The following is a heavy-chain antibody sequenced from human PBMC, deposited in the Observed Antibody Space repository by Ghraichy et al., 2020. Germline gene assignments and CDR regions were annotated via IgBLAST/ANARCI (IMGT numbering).Heavy chain of an antibody. D-gene: IGHD3-16*01. CDR3: ARDFFVGDGMDV. V-gene: IGHV4-59*01. Sequence: SETLSLTCTVSGGSISNYYWSWIRQPPGKGLEWIGYIYYSGSTNYNPSLKSRLTISVDTSKNQFSLKVSSVTAADTAVYYCARDFFVGDGMDVWGQGTTVTVSS. CDR2: IYYSGST. CDR1: GGSISNYY. J-gene: IGHJ6*02.